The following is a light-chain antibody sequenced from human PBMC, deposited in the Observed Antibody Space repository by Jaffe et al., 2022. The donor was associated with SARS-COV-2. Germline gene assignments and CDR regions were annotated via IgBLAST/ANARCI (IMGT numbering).Light chain of an antibody. CDR2: DVS. J-gene: IGLJ1*01. CDR3: CSYAGSYTYV. Sequence: QSALTQPRSVSGSPGQSVTISCTGTNNDVGVYNYVSWYQRHPGKAPKLIIYDVSKRPSGVPDRFSGSKSGNTASLTISGLQTADEADYFCCSYAGSYTYVFGHGTEVIVL. CDR1: NNDVGVYNY. V-gene: IGLV2-11*01.